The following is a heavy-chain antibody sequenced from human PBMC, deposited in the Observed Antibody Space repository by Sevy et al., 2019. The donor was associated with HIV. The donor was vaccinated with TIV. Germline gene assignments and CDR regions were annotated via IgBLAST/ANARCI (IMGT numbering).Heavy chain of an antibody. D-gene: IGHD3-3*01. CDR3: ASAIFGVVIPHHYYGMDV. V-gene: IGHV1-69*13. CDR2: IIPIFGTA. Sequence: ASVKVSCKASGGTFSSYAISWVRQAPGQGLEWMGGIIPIFGTANYALKFQGRVTITADESTSTAYMELSSLRSEDTAVYYCASAIFGVVIPHHYYGMDVWGQGTTVTVSS. CDR1: GGTFSSYA. J-gene: IGHJ6*02.